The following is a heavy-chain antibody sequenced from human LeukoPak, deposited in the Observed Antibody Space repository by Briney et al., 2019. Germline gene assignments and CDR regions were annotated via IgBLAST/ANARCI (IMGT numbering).Heavy chain of an antibody. Sequence: SQTLSLTCTVSGGSISSGDYYWSWIRQPPGKGLEWIGYIYYSGSTYYNPSLKSRITISVDTSKNQFSLKLSSVTAADTAVYYCARGWQPGYAFDIWGQGTMVTVSS. CDR2: IYYSGST. D-gene: IGHD2-15*01. CDR1: GGSISSGDYY. V-gene: IGHV4-30-4*08. CDR3: ARGWQPGYAFDI. J-gene: IGHJ3*02.